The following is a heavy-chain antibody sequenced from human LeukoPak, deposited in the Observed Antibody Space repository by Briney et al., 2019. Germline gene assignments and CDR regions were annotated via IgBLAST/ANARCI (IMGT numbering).Heavy chain of an antibody. V-gene: IGHV4-39*07. D-gene: IGHD6-13*01. CDR1: GGSISSSSYY. Sequence: KPSETLSLTCTVSGGSISSSSYYWGWIRQPPGKGLEWIGSIYYSGSTYYNPSLKCRVTISVDTSKNQFSLKLSSVTAADTAVYYCARERAQGSRAAAGKLFDYWGQGTLVTVSS. CDR3: ARERAQGSRAAAGKLFDY. CDR2: IYYSGST. J-gene: IGHJ4*02.